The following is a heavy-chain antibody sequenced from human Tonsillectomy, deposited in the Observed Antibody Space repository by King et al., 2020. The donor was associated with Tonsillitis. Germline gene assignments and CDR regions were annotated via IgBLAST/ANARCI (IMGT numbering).Heavy chain of an antibody. Sequence: VQLVESGGGLVKPGGSLRLSCAASGFTFSSYSMNWVRQAPGKGLEWVSSISSSSSYIYYADSVKGRFTISGDNAKNSLYLQMNSLRAEDTAVYYCARVGGNGGYFDYWGQGTLVTVSS. CDR3: ARVGGNGGYFDY. V-gene: IGHV3-21*01. CDR1: GFTFSSYS. D-gene: IGHD2-8*01. J-gene: IGHJ4*02. CDR2: ISSSSSYI.